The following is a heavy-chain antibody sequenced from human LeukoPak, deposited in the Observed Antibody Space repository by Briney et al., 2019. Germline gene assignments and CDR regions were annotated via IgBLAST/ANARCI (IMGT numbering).Heavy chain of an antibody. V-gene: IGHV1-2*02. D-gene: IGHD6-19*01. CDR3: ARVVAAVAGNEDY. CDR1: GYTFTGYY. J-gene: IGHJ4*02. CDR2: INPNSGGT. Sequence: ASVKVSCKASGYTFTGYYMHWVRQAPGQGLEWMGWINPNSGGTNYAQKFQGRVTMTRDTSISTAYMELSRLRSDDTAVYYCARVVAAVAGNEDYWGQGTLVTVSS.